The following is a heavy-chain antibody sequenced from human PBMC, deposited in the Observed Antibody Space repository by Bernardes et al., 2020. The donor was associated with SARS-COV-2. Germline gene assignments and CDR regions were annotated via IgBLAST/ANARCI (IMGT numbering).Heavy chain of an antibody. V-gene: IGHV3-74*03. CDR3: AGTSTTCCDY. J-gene: IGHJ4*02. CDR1: GITFGSYW. D-gene: IGHD2-2*01. Sequence: GGSLRLSCAASGITFGSYWMHWVRQVPGKGLVWVARIGGDGSGTTYADSVKGRFTISRDNAKNTVYLQMNSLRAEDTALYYCAGTSTTCCDYWGQGTLVTVSS. CDR2: IGGDGSGT.